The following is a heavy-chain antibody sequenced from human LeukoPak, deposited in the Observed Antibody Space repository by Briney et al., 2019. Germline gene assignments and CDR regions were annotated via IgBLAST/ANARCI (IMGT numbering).Heavy chain of an antibody. D-gene: IGHD5-18*01. CDR2: INHSGST. V-gene: IGHV4-34*01. J-gene: IGHJ3*02. Sequence: PSETLSLTCAVYGGSVSGYYWSWIRQPPGKGLEWIGEINHSGSTNYNPSLKSRVTISVDTSKNQFSLKLSSVTAADTAVYYCARDGYYDAFDIWGQGTMVTVSS. CDR1: GGSVSGYY. CDR3: ARDGYYDAFDI.